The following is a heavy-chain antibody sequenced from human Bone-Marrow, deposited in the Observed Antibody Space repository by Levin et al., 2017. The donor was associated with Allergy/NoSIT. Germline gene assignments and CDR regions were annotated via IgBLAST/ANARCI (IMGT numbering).Heavy chain of an antibody. J-gene: IGHJ4*02. D-gene: IGHD5-12*01. CDR3: AKSSAYDLDY. Sequence: GESLKISCAASGFSVSTRYMTWVRQAPGKGLEWVSGFFSAGNAHYADSVKGRFTISRDNSKNTIFLQMNRLRVEDTAMYYCAKSSAYDLDYWGQGTLVIVSS. CDR2: FFSAGNA. CDR1: GFSVSTRY. V-gene: IGHV3-53*01.